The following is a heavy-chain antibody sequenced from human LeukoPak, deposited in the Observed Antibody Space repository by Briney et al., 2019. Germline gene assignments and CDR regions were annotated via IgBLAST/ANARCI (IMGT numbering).Heavy chain of an antibody. CDR1: GFTFSSYS. CDR3: ARGRQRSGSYHEGDY. J-gene: IGHJ4*02. V-gene: IGHV3-48*02. CDR2: ISSSSSTI. D-gene: IGHD1-26*01. Sequence: TGGSLRLSCAASGFTFSSYSMNWVRQAPGKGLEWVSYISSSSSTIYYADSVKGRFTISRDNAKNSLYLQMNSLRDEDTAVYYCARGRQRSGSYHEGDYWGQGTLVTVSS.